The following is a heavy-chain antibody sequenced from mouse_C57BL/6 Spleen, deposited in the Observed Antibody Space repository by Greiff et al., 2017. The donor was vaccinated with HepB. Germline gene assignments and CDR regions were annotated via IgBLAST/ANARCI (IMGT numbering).Heavy chain of an antibody. CDR3: ARLDYYYGRDYAMDY. V-gene: IGHV5-17*01. D-gene: IGHD1-1*01. Sequence: EVKLMESGGGLVKPGGSLKLSCAASGFTFSDYGMHWVRQAPEKGLEWVAYISSGSSTIYYADTVKGRFTISRDNAKNTLFLQMTSLRSEDTAMYYCARLDYYYGRDYAMDYWGQGTSVTVSS. CDR2: ISSGSSTI. CDR1: GFTFSDYG. J-gene: IGHJ4*01.